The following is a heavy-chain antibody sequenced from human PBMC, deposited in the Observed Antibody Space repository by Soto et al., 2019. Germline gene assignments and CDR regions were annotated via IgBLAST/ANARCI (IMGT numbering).Heavy chain of an antibody. CDR3: AKGLVVTQYAFDI. Sequence: EVHLVESGGGLVQPGRSLRLSCAASGFTFDDYAMHWVRQAPGKGLEWVSGISWNSGRIGYADSVKGRFTISRDNAKNSLYLQMNSLSPEDTALYYCAKGLVVTQYAFDIWGQGTMVTVSS. CDR1: GFTFDDYA. CDR2: ISWNSGRI. D-gene: IGHD2-21*02. V-gene: IGHV3-9*01. J-gene: IGHJ3*02.